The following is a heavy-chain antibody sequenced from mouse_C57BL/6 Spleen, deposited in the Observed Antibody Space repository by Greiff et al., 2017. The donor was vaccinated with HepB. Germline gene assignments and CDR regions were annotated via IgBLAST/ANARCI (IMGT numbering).Heavy chain of an antibody. CDR1: GFTFSSYG. D-gene: IGHD4-1*01. Sequence: EVKLVESGGDLVKPGGSLKLSCAASGFTFSSYGMSWVRQTPDKRLEWVATISSGGSYTYSPDSVKGRFSISRDNAKNTLYLQMSSRKSEDTAMYYCARHTSKLGYYFDYWGQGTTLTVSS. V-gene: IGHV5-6*01. CDR3: ARHTSKLGYYFDY. J-gene: IGHJ2*01. CDR2: ISSGGSYT.